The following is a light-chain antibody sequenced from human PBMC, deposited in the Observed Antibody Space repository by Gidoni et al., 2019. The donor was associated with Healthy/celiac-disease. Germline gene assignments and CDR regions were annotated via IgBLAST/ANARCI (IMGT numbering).Light chain of an antibody. CDR1: QSISSY. V-gene: IGKV1-39*01. CDR2: AAS. Sequence: IQMTQSPSPLSASVGDRVTITCRASQSISSYLNWYQQKPGKAPKLLIYAASSLQSGVPSRFSGSGSGTDFTLTISSLQPEDFATYYCQQSYSTPRTFGQGTKLEIK. CDR3: QQSYSTPRT. J-gene: IGKJ2*01.